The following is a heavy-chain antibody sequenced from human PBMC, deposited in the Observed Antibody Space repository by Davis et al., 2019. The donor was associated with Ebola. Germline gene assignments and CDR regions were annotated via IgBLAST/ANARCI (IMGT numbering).Heavy chain of an antibody. J-gene: IGHJ4*02. Sequence: PGGSLRLSCPPSGFTFSRYWMHWVLQPPRNGPARVSGVSVTGHSTYYADTVKGRFTISRDSSKNTLYRPLSSLRAEDTAVYYCATYAAGSSGWARYFEHWGQGALVTVSS. D-gene: IGHD6-19*01. CDR3: ATYAAGSSGWARYFEH. CDR1: GFTFSRYW. V-gene: IGHV3-23*01. CDR2: VSVTGHST.